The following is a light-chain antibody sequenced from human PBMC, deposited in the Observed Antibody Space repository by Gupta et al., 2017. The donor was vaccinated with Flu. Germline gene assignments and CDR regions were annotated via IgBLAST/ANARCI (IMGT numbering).Light chain of an antibody. CDR1: NIGSTS. Sequence: KTARITCGGDNIGSTSVNWYQQKPGQAPVLVVYDVTDRPSGIPERFSGSNSGNTATLTISRVEAGDEADYYCQVWDTRSDHPVVFGGGTKLTVL. V-gene: IGLV3-21*03. CDR3: QVWDTRSDHPVV. CDR2: DVT. J-gene: IGLJ2*01.